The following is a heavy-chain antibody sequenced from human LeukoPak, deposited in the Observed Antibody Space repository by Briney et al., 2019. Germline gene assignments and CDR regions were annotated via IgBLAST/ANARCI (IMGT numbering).Heavy chain of an antibody. J-gene: IGHJ3*01. CDR2: IYYSGST. CDR1: GGSISSYY. D-gene: IGHD5-12*01. CDR3: ARDDYGVFDAFDV. V-gene: IGHV4-59*08. Sequence: SETLSLTCTVSGGSISSYYWSWIRQPPGKGLEWIGYIYYSGSTNYNPSLKSRVTISVDTSKNQFFLKLTSMTAADTAVYFCARDDYGVFDAFDVWGQGTVVTVSS.